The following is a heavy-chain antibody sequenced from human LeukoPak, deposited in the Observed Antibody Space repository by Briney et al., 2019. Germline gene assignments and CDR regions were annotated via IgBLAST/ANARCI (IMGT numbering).Heavy chain of an antibody. Sequence: SETLSLTCTVSGGSISRYYWSWIRQPAGKGLEWIGRIYTSGSTNYSPSLKSRVTISVDTSKNQFSLRLSSVTAADTAVFYCARRTGTYYYDSSGYSPWRYYFDYWGQGTLVTVSS. D-gene: IGHD3-22*01. CDR1: GGSISRYY. CDR3: ARRTGTYYYDSSGYSPWRYYFDY. CDR2: IYTSGST. J-gene: IGHJ4*02. V-gene: IGHV4-4*07.